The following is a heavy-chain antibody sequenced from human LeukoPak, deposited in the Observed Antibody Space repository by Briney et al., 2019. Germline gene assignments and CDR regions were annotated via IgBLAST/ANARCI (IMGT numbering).Heavy chain of an antibody. V-gene: IGHV1-46*01. CDR2: INPSGGST. CDR1: GYTFTSHY. Sequence: APVKVSCKGSGYTFTSHYMHWVRQAPGQGVEWMGIINPSGGSTSYAQKFQGRVTMTRDTSTSTVYMELSSLRSEDTAVYYCARDMAAAGPETLNFDYWGQGTLVTVSS. D-gene: IGHD6-13*01. J-gene: IGHJ4*02. CDR3: ARDMAAAGPETLNFDY.